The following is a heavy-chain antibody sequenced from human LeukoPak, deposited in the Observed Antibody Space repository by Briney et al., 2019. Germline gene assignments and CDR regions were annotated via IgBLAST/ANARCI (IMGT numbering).Heavy chain of an antibody. Sequence: ASVKVSCKASGYTFTSYAMHWVRQAPGQRLEWLGWINAGNGNTKYSQKFQGRVTITRDTSASTAYMELSSLRSEDTAVYYCARSTDYYDSSGYFPWGQGTLVTVSS. D-gene: IGHD3-22*01. CDR1: GYTFTSYA. V-gene: IGHV1-3*01. CDR3: ARSTDYYDSSGYFP. J-gene: IGHJ1*01. CDR2: INAGNGNT.